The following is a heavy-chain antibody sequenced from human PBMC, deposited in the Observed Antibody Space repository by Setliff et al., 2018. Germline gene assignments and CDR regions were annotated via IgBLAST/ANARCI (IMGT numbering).Heavy chain of an antibody. V-gene: IGHV3-7*01. Sequence: PGGSLRLSCAASGFTFTNYWINWVRQAPGKGLEWVANIKQDESEKHYVGSVKGRFTISRDNARNSVYLQMNSLRAEDAAVYYCASSIVVVPATRPHMDVWGKGITDTVSS. CDR2: IKQDESEK. D-gene: IGHD2-2*01. CDR1: GFTFTNYW. J-gene: IGHJ6*03. CDR3: ASSIVVVPATRPHMDV.